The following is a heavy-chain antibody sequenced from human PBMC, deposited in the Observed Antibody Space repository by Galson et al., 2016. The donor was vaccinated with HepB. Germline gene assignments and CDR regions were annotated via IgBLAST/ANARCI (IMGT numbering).Heavy chain of an antibody. CDR2: IYSGGTT. V-gene: IGHV3-53*01. CDR1: DFTASNNY. CDR3: ATLNYYSGRHY. D-gene: IGHD3-10*01. Sequence: SLRLSCAASDFTASNNYMMWVRQAPGKGLEWVSLIYSGGTTHYTDSVKGRFTISRDSSKNTLYLLLNSLRAEDTAMYYCATLNYYSGRHYWGPGTLVTVSS. J-gene: IGHJ4*02.